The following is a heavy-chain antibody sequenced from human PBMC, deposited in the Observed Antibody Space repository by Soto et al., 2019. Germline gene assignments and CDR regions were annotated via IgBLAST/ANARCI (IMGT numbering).Heavy chain of an antibody. Sequence: SVQCFCKASGGTFSSYASTWVRQVSGQGAEWMGWIIPIFGTANYAQKFQGRVTITADNSSTTDFLEWSSLKDSDSAMYYCVRLTGRTAYGPDVWGQGTTVTVSS. D-gene: IGHD3-10*01. J-gene: IGHJ6*02. CDR1: GGTFSSYA. CDR3: VRLTGRTAYGPDV. CDR2: IIPIFGTA. V-gene: IGHV1-69*06.